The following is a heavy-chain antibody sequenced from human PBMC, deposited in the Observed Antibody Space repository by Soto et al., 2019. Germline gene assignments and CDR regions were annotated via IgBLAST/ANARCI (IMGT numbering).Heavy chain of an antibody. V-gene: IGHV3-13*04. CDR3: ARAIGPTLFDY. Sequence: GGSLRLSCSASGFTFSSYDRHWVRQGPGKGLEWVSAIGTAGDTNYAGSVKGRFTISRENAKNSLYLQMNSLRAGDTAIYFCARAIGPTLFDYWGQGTLVTVYS. CDR2: IGTAGDT. D-gene: IGHD3-22*01. J-gene: IGHJ4*02. CDR1: GFTFSSYD.